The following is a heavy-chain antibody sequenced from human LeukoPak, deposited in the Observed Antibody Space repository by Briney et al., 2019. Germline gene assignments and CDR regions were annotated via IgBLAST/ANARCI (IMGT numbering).Heavy chain of an antibody. CDR2: ISAYNGNT. CDR1: GYTFTSYG. J-gene: IGHJ4*02. V-gene: IGHV1-18*01. Sequence: ASVKVSCKASGYTFTSYGISWVRQAPGQGLEWMGWISAYNGNTNYAQKLQGRVTMTTDTSTSTAYMELRSLRSDDTAVYYCARDSIPLYDFWSGYRPAGFDYWGQGTLVTVSP. CDR3: ARDSIPLYDFWSGYRPAGFDY. D-gene: IGHD3-3*01.